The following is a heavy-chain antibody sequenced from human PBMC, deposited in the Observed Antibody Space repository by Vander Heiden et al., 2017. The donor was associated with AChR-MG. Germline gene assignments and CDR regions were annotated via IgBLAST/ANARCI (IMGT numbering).Heavy chain of an antibody. CDR2: INTGNGNT. CDR1: GNSFTSLA. V-gene: IGHV1-3*04. CDR3: ARGAWFDP. Sequence: QVQLVQSGAEVKKPGASVKVSCKASGNSFTSLAMHWVRRAPGQRLEWMGWINTGNGNTKYSQKFQGRVTITRDTPASTAYMELSSLRSEDTAVYYCARGAWFDPWGQGTLVTVSS. J-gene: IGHJ5*02.